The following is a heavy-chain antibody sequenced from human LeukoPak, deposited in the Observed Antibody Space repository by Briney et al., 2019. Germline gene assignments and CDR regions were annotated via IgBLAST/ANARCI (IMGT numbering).Heavy chain of an antibody. J-gene: IGHJ4*02. CDR2: ISSSSSYI. CDR3: ARDHRSDCSGGSCGDY. D-gene: IGHD2-15*01. CDR1: GFTFSSYS. V-gene: IGHV3-21*01. Sequence: GGSLRLSCAASGFTFSSYSMNWVRQAPGKGLEWVSSISSSSSYIYYADSVKGRFTISRDNAKNSLYLQMNSLRAEDTAVYYCARDHRSDCSGGSCGDYWGQGTLVTVSS.